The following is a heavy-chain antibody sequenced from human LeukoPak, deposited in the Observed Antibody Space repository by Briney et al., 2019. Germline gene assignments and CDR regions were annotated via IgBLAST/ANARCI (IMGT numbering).Heavy chain of an antibody. CDR3: ARDNWNYGSSMDV. D-gene: IGHD1-7*01. CDR2: IYYSGST. CDR1: GGSFGDFY. J-gene: IGHJ6*02. V-gene: IGHV4-59*01. Sequence: ASETLSLTCAVSGGSFGDFYWSWIRQPPGKGREGIGYIYYSGSTNYNPSLKSRVTISVDTSKNQFSLKLSSVTAADTAVYYCARDNWNYGSSMDVWGQGTTVTVSS.